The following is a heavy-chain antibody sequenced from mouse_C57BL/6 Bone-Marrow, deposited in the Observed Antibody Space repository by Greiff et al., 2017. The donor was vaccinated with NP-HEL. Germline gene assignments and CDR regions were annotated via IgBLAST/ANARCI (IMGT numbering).Heavy chain of an antibody. V-gene: IGHV8-12*01. CDR3: VPSYDGYWGFAY. J-gene: IGHJ3*01. CDR2: IYWDDDK. D-gene: IGHD2-3*01. CDR1: GFSLSTSGMG. Sequence: QVTLKESGPGILQSSQTLSLTCSFSGFSLSTSGMGVSWIRQPSGKGLEWLAHIYWDDDKRYNPSLKSRLTISKDTSRNQVFLKITSVDTADTATYYCVPSYDGYWGFAYWGQGTLVTVSA.